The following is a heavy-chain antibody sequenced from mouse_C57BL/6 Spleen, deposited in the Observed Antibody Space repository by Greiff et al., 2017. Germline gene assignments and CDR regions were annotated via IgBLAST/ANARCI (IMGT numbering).Heavy chain of an antibody. CDR2: IDPSDSYT. CDR1: GYTFTSYW. J-gene: IGHJ4*01. CDR3: ASSPYYGSSPYYAMDY. Sequence: QVQLQQPGAELVMPGASVKLSCKASGYTFTSYWMHWVKQRPGQGLEWIGEIDPSDSYTNYNQKFKGKSTLTVDKSSSTAYMQLSSLTSEDSAVYYGASSPYYGSSPYYAMDYWGQGTSVTVSS. D-gene: IGHD1-1*01. V-gene: IGHV1-69*01.